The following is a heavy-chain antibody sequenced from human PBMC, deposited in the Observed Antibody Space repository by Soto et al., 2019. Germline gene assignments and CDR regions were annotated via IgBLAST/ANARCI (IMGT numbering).Heavy chain of an antibody. CDR1: WFTFSSYW. CDR3: TRDFQGPLDYGMDV. V-gene: IGHV3-7*01. Sequence: GGSLRLSFADSWFTFSSYWMSWVRQAPGQGLEWVANVKYDGSQTYYVGSVKGRFTISRDNAKNSLYLQMNSLRAEDTAVYYCTRDFQGPLDYGMDVWGQGTTVTVSS. J-gene: IGHJ6*02. CDR2: VKYDGSQT. D-gene: IGHD1-1*01.